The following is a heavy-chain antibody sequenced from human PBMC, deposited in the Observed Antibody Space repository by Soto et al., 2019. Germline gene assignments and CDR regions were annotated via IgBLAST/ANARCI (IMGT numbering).Heavy chain of an antibody. CDR1: GYTFTGYS. CDR2: INIGNGNT. D-gene: IGHD2-15*01. V-gene: IGHV1-3*04. CDR3: ARFIGGAYGMDV. J-gene: IGHJ6*02. Sequence: ASVKVSCKASGYTFTGYSMHWVRQAPGQRLEWMGWINIGNGNTKYSQKFQGRVTITRDTSASTAYMELSGLRSEDTAVFYCARFIGGAYGMDVWGQGSTVTVSS.